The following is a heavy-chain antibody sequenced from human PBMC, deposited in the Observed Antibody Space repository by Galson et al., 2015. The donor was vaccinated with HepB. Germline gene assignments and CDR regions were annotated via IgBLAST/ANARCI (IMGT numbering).Heavy chain of an antibody. Sequence: SLRLSCAASGFTFSGSAIHWVRQTSGKGLEWVGRIGSKANNYATAYAASVKGRFTISRDDSKNTAFLQMNTLKTEDTAVYYCARVPFGYGYVGTVYYGMDVWGQGTTVTVS. CDR3: ARVPFGYGYVGTVYYGMDV. CDR1: GFTFSGSA. CDR2: IGSKANNYAT. D-gene: IGHD5-18*01. V-gene: IGHV3-73*01. J-gene: IGHJ6*02.